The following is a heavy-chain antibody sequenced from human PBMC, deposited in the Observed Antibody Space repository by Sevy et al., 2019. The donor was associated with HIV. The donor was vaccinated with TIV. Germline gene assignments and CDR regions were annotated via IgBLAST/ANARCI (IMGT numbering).Heavy chain of an antibody. V-gene: IGHV3-23*01. D-gene: IGHD5-18*01. J-gene: IGHJ4*02. Sequence: GGSLRLSCAASGFTVSTYAINWVRQAPGEGLEWVSAITGGGDSTYYADSVKGRFTISRDNSKNVVYLQMNSLRAEDTAVSYYAAGDTSMVTDLDYWGQGTLVTVSS. CDR3: AAGDTSMVTDLDY. CDR2: ITGGGDST. CDR1: GFTVSTYA.